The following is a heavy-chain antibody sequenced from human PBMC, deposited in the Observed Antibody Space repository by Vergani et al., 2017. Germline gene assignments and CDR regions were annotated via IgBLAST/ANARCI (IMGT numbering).Heavy chain of an antibody. CDR1: GYTFTSYY. V-gene: IGHV1-46*01. J-gene: IGHJ4*02. CDR3: AGGPSGCSGGSCYGIVDY. D-gene: IGHD2-15*01. CDR2: INPSGGST. Sequence: QVQLVQSGAEVKKPGASVKVSCKASGYTFTSYYMHWVRQAPGQGLEWMGIINPSGGSTSYAQKFQGRVTMTRDTSTSTVYMELSSLRSEDTAVYYCAGGPSGCSGGSCYGIVDYWGQGTLVTVSS.